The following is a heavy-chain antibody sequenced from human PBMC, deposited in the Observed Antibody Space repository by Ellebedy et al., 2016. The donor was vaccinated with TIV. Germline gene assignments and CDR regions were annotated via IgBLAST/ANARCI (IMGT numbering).Heavy chain of an antibody. CDR3: ARGSGGTFKWFDP. Sequence: SETLSLXXTVSGGSITSGSYYWTWIRQPAGKGLEWIGRVYASGSTDYNPSLRSRVTMSVDTSKNQFSLRMTSVTAADTAMYYCARGSGGTFKWFDPWGHGTLVTVSS. CDR1: GGSITSGSYY. J-gene: IGHJ5*02. V-gene: IGHV4-61*02. D-gene: IGHD2-15*01. CDR2: VYASGST.